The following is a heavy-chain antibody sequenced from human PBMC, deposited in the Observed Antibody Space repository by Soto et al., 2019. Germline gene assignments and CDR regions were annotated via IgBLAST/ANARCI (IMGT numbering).Heavy chain of an antibody. CDR1: GGSISSYY. CDR2: IYYGGST. Sequence: SETLSLTCTVSGGSISSYYWSWIRQPPGKGLEWIGYIYYGGSTNYNPSLKSRVTISVDTSKNQFSLKLSSVTAADTAVYYCASHQRITMVRGWSSGYYYGMDVWGQGTTVTVSS. V-gene: IGHV4-59*08. J-gene: IGHJ6*02. D-gene: IGHD3-10*01. CDR3: ASHQRITMVRGWSSGYYYGMDV.